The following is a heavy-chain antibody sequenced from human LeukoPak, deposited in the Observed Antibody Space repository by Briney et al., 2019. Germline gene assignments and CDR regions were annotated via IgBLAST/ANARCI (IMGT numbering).Heavy chain of an antibody. CDR2: IYYSGST. V-gene: IGHV4-59*01. CDR3: ARVYYDSSGYFDY. CDR1: GGSFSGYY. Sequence: SETLSPTCSVSGGSFSGYYWSWIRQPPGKGLEWIGYIYYSGSTNYNPSLKSRVTVSVDTSKNQFSLKLSSVTAADTAVYYCARVYYDSSGYFDYWGQGTLVTVSS. D-gene: IGHD3-22*01. J-gene: IGHJ4*02.